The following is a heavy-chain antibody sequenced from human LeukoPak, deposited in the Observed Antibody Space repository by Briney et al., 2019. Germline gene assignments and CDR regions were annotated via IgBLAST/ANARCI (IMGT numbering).Heavy chain of an antibody. Sequence: LAGGSLRLSCAASEFTVSTHYMTWVRQAPGKGLEWVSVIYSGGSTYYADSVTGRFTISRDNSKNTLYLQMNSLRTEDTAVYYCARLPNYWGQGTLVTVSS. CDR2: IYSGGST. CDR1: EFTVSTHY. J-gene: IGHJ4*02. CDR3: ARLPNY. V-gene: IGHV3-66*02.